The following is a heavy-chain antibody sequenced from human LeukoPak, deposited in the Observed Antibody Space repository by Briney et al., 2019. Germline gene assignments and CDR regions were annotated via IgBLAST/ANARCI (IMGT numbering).Heavy chain of an antibody. CDR1: GYTFTGYY. CDR2: INPNSGGT. V-gene: IGHV1-2*02. J-gene: IGHJ5*02. CDR3: ASLAMVRGVISIHNWFDP. Sequence: ASVKVSCKASGYTFTGYYMHWVRQAPGQGLEWMGWINPNSGGTNYAQKFQGRVTMTRDTSISTAYIELSRLRSDDTAVYYCASLAMVRGVISIHNWFDPWGQGTLVTVSS. D-gene: IGHD3-10*01.